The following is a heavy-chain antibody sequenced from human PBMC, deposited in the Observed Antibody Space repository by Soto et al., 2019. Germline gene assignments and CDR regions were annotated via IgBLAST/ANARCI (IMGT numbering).Heavy chain of an antibody. CDR1: GFTFSIYS. CDR2: IVPGSSHI. V-gene: IGHV3-48*01. CDR3: EKVGATSVHVFDI. D-gene: IGHD1-26*01. Sequence: PGGSLRLSCAASGFTFSIYSMNWVRQAPGKGLEWVSYIVPGSSHIFYADSVKGRFTISRDNAKNPLYLQMNSLRAEDTAVYAIEKVGATSVHVFDIWGQGTMVTVSS. J-gene: IGHJ3*02.